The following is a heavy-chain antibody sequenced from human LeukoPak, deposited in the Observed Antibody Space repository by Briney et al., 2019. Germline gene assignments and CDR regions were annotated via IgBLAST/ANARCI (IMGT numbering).Heavy chain of an antibody. D-gene: IGHD3-10*01. J-gene: IGHJ4*02. CDR3: AKGMIRINMVRGVPIDY. CDR1: GFTFSSYG. V-gene: IGHV3-30*18. Sequence: GRSLRLSCAASGFTFSSYGMHWVRQAPGKGLEWVAVISYDGSNKYYADSVKGRFTISRDNSKNTLYLQMNSLRAEDTAVYYCAKGMIRINMVRGVPIDYWGQGTLVTVSS. CDR2: ISYDGSNK.